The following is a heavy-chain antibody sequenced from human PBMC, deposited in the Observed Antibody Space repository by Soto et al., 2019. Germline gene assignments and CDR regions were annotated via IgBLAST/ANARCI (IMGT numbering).Heavy chain of an antibody. CDR3: AKHPSGVWGSYSVVNWFDP. CDR1: GFTFSSYA. J-gene: IGHJ5*02. D-gene: IGHD3-16*01. Sequence: GGSLRLSCAASGFTFSSYAMSWVRQAPGKGLEWVSAISGSGGSTYYADSVKGRFTISRDNSKNTLYLQMNSLKAEDTAVYYCAKHPSGVWGSYSVVNWFDPWGQGTRVTVSS. CDR2: ISGSGGST. V-gene: IGHV3-23*01.